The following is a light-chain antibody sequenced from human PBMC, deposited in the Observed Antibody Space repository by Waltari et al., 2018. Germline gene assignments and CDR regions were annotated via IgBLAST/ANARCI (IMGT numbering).Light chain of an antibody. CDR3: CSYAGSYTHV. V-gene: IGLV2-11*01. CDR2: DVS. CDR1: SSDVGGYNY. Sequence: QSALTQPRSVSGSPGQSVTISCTGTSSDVGGYNYVSWYQQHPGKAPKLMIYDVSNRPSGVPERFSGSKSGNPASLTISGLQAEDEADYYCCSYAGSYTHVFGSGTKVTVL. J-gene: IGLJ6*01.